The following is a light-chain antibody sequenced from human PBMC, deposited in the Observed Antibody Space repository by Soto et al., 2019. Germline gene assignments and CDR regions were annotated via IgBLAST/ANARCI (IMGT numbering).Light chain of an antibody. CDR1: SSDVGGYNY. J-gene: IGLJ1*01. V-gene: IGLV2-14*01. Sequence: QSVLTQPASVSGSPGQSITISCTGTSSDVGGYNYVSWYQQHPGKAPKLMIYDVSNRPSGVSNRFSGSKSGNTASLTISGLQAEDEADYYCSSYPSSSTLRYVFGTGTKLTLL. CDR2: DVS. CDR3: SSYPSSSTLRYV.